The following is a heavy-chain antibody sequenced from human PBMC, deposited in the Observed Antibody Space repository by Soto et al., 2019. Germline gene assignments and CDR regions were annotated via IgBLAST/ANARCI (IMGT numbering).Heavy chain of an antibody. Sequence: SVKVSCKASGGTFSSYAISWVRQAPGQVLEWMGVIIPIFGTANYAQKFQGRVTITADESTSTAYMELSSLRSEDTAVYYCARDPKDDDFWSGLDYYYYYGMDVGGQGTTVTVSS. V-gene: IGHV1-69*13. D-gene: IGHD3-3*01. CDR2: IIPIFGTA. CDR3: ARDPKDDDFWSGLDYYYYYGMDV. J-gene: IGHJ6*02. CDR1: GGTFSSYA.